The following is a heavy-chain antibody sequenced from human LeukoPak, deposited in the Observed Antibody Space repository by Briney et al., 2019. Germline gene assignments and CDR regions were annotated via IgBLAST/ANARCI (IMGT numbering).Heavy chain of an antibody. D-gene: IGHD6-19*01. Sequence: ASVKVSCKASGYTFTGYYMHWVRQAPGQGLEWMGRINPNSGGTNYAQKFQGRVTMTRDTSTSTVYMELSSLRSEDTAVYYCARGGGSSGWHTPDAFDIWGQGTMVTVSS. CDR3: ARGGGSSGWHTPDAFDI. J-gene: IGHJ3*02. CDR2: INPNSGGT. V-gene: IGHV1-2*06. CDR1: GYTFTGYY.